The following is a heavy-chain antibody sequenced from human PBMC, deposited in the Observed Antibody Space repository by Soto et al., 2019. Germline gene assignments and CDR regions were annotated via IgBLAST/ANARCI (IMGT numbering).Heavy chain of an antibody. CDR3: TTDLTDILPWDV. Sequence: EVQLVESGGGLVKPGGSLRLSCAASGFTVSNAWMNWVRQAPGKGLEWVGLIKSKTDGGTTDYAAPVKGRFTISRDDSKNTLYLQLNSLKTEDTAVYYCTTDLTDILPWDVWGQGTTVTVSS. CDR2: IKSKTDGGTT. CDR1: GFTVSNAW. J-gene: IGHJ6*02. V-gene: IGHV3-15*07. D-gene: IGHD3-9*01.